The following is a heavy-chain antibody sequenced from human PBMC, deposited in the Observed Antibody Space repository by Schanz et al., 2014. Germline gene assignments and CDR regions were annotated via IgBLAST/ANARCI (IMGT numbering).Heavy chain of an antibody. V-gene: IGHV3-72*01. CDR2: VRKKEFSDDTE. CDR3: VREGSTTPVAGLRSCDWLGRFDY. Sequence: EVELVESGGGLVQPGGSLRLSCAASGFSFSDHAMDWVRQAAGKGLERVGRVRKKEFSDDTEEYAASVRGRFTISRDDSKNIVNLQMNGLKTEDTPMYCCVREGSTTPVAGLRSCDWLGRFDYWGQGALVTVSS. J-gene: IGHJ4*02. D-gene: IGHD3-9*01. CDR1: GFSFSDHA.